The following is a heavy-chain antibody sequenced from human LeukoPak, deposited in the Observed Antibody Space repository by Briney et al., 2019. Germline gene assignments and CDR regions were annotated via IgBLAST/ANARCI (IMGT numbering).Heavy chain of an antibody. D-gene: IGHD2-21*02. CDR3: ATRAYCGGDCYSYDH. CDR2: IKQDGSER. Sequence: GGSLRLSCAASGVTFSSFWMSWVRQAPGKGLEWVANIKQDGSERCYVDAVKGRFTISRDNAKNSLYLQMISLRAEDTAVYYCATRAYCGGDCYSYDHWGQGTLVTVSS. CDR1: GVTFSSFW. J-gene: IGHJ4*02. V-gene: IGHV3-7*01.